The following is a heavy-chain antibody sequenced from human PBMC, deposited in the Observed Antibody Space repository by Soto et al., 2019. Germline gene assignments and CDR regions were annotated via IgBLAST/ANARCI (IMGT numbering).Heavy chain of an antibody. CDR3: ASGYCSGGSCYSEYFQH. CDR2: IYYSGRT. CDR1: GGSISSGDYY. J-gene: IGHJ1*01. Sequence: QVQLQESGPGLVKPSQTLSLTCTVSGGSISSGDYYWSWIRQPPGKGLEWIGYIYYSGRTHYNPSRKRRVTISVDTSKNQFSLKLSSVSAADTAVYYCASGYCSGGSCYSEYFQHWGQGTLVTVSS. V-gene: IGHV4-30-4*01. D-gene: IGHD2-15*01.